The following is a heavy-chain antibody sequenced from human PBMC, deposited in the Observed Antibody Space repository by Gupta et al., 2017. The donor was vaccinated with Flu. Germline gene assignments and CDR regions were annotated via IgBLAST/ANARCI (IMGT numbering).Heavy chain of an antibody. CDR3: ARPGGPQQSYDSSGYYRY. CDR2: ISSSGSTI. D-gene: IGHD3-22*01. J-gene: IGHJ4*02. V-gene: IGHV3-48*03. Sequence: EVQLVESGGGLVQPGGSLRLSCAASGFTFSSYEMNWVRQAPGKGLEWVSYISSSGSTIYYADSVKGRFTISRDNAKNSLYLQMNSLRAEDTAVYYCARPGGPQQSYDSSGYYRYWGQGTLVTVSS. CDR1: GFTFSSYE.